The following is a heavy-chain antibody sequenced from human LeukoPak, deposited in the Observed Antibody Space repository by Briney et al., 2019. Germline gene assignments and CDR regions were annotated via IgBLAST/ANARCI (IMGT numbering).Heavy chain of an antibody. CDR1: GYTFISYG. Sequence: ASVKVSCKASGYTFISYGISWVRQAPGQGLEWMGWISGYNGHTNYAQKFQGRVTMTTDTSTSTDYMELRSLRSDDTAVYYCARDGTPYNWFDPWGQGTLVTVSS. CDR3: ARDGTPYNWFDP. V-gene: IGHV1-18*01. CDR2: ISGYNGHT. J-gene: IGHJ5*02. D-gene: IGHD1-26*01.